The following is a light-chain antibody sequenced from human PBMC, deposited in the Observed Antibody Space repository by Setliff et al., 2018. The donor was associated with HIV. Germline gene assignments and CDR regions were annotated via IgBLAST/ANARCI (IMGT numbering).Light chain of an antibody. CDR1: SNDIGAYNR. CDR2: DVT. Sequence: QSALAQPASVSGSPGQSITISCTGTSNDIGAYNRVSWFQQLPGKVPKLMIYDVTHRPSGTSSRFSGSKSGNTASLTISGLQAEDEADYYCSSYTSSSLYVFGTGTKVTVL. J-gene: IGLJ1*01. CDR3: SSYTSSSLYV. V-gene: IGLV2-14*03.